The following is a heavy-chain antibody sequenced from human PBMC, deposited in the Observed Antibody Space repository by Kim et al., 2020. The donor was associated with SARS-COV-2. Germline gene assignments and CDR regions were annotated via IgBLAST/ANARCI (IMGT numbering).Heavy chain of an antibody. CDR3: ARLKSGYPY. CDR2: GGT. V-gene: IGHV1-2*02. Sequence: GGTNYAQKFQGRVTMTRDPSISTAYMELSRLRSDDTAVYYCARLKSGYPYWGQGTLVTVSS. D-gene: IGHD5-12*01. J-gene: IGHJ4*02.